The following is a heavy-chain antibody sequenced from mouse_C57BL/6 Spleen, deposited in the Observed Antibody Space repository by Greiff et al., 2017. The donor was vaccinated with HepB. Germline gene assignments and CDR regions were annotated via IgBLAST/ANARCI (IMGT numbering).Heavy chain of an antibody. CDR2: INPNNGGT. CDR3: ARDRVYYDPYWYFDV. J-gene: IGHJ1*03. CDR1: GYTFTDYY. D-gene: IGHD2-4*01. Sequence: VQLQQSGPELVKPGASVKISCKASGYTFTDYYMNWVKQSHGKSLEWIGDINPNNGGTSYNQKFKGKATLTVDKSSSTAYMELRSLTSEDSAVYYGARDRVYYDPYWYFDVCGTGTTVTVSS. V-gene: IGHV1-26*01.